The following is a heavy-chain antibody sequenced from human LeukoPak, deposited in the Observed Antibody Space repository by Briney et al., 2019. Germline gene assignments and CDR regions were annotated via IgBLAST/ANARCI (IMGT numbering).Heavy chain of an antibody. V-gene: IGHV4-4*08. D-gene: IGHD1-1*01. CDR3: GRRTKGGNYYYYYMDV. CDR2: IYTIGST. Sequence: SETLSLTCTVSGGSISSYYWRWIRQPPGKGLEWIGYIYTIGSTNYNPALKSRVTISVDPSKNQFFLKLSSVTAADPAVYYFGRRTKGGNYYYYYMDVWGKGTTVSVSS. CDR1: GGSISSYY. J-gene: IGHJ6*03.